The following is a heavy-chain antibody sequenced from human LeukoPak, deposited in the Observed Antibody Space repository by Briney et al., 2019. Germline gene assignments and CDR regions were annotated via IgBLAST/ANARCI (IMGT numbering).Heavy chain of an antibody. V-gene: IGHV3-7*03. CDR3: ARDGDYDYIWGSYRFED. D-gene: IGHD3-16*02. CDR1: GFTFSGYW. Sequence: GGSLRLSCAASGFTFSGYWMNWVRQAPGKGLEWVANINQDGTKRNYLDSVRGRFTISRDNAENSVYLQMNRLRAEDTAVYYCARDGDYDYIWGSYRFEDWGQGILATVSS. J-gene: IGHJ4*02. CDR2: INQDGTKR.